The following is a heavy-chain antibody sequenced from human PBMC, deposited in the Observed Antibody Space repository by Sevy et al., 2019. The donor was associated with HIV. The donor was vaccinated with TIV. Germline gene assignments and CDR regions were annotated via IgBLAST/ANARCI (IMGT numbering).Heavy chain of an antibody. CDR3: ARGRIVVRGAFDI. D-gene: IGHD2-15*01. Sequence: GGSLRLSCAASGFTFSSYSMNWVRQAPGKGLEWVSYISSSSSTIYYADSVKGRFTISRDNAKNSLYLQMNSLRAEDTAVYYCARGRIVVRGAFDIWGQGTMVTVSS. CDR1: GFTFSSYS. V-gene: IGHV3-48*01. CDR2: ISSSSSTI. J-gene: IGHJ3*02.